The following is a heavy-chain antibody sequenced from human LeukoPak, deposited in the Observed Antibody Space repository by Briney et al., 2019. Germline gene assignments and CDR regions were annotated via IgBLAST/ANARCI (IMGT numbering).Heavy chain of an antibody. CDR3: ARDYKGPDY. CDR1: GFTFSSYS. CDR2: ISSSSSYI. V-gene: IGHV3-21*01. D-gene: IGHD5-24*01. Sequence: PGGSLRLSCAASGFTFSSYSVNWVRQAPGKGLEWVSSISSSSSYICYADSVKGRFTISRDNAKNSLYLQMNSLRAEDTAVYYCARDYKGPDYWGQGTLVTVSS. J-gene: IGHJ4*02.